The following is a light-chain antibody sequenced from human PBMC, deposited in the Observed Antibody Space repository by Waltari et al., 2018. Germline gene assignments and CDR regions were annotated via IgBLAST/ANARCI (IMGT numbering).Light chain of an antibody. V-gene: IGLV8-61*01. J-gene: IGLJ3*02. Sequence: QTVVTQEPSFSVSPGGTVTLTCGLSSGSVSTPYYPSWYQQTPGQAHRPLIYSTNTRSSGVPDRISGSILVNKAALTITGAQADDESDYYCVLYMGGGILFGGGTKLTVL. CDR3: VLYMGGGIL. CDR2: STN. CDR1: SGSVSTPYY.